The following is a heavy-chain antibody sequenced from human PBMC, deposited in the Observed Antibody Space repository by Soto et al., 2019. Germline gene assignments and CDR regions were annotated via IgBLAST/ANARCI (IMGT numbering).Heavy chain of an antibody. J-gene: IGHJ6*02. D-gene: IGHD1-7*01. CDR1: GFTFSGYG. Sequence: GGSLRLSCAASGFTFSGYGMSWVRQAPGKGLEWVANIKQDGSEKYYVDSVKGRFTISRDNAKNSLYLQMNSLRAEDTAVYYCARALSITGTTLGYYYGMDVWGQGTTVTVSS. CDR3: ARALSITGTTLGYYYGMDV. CDR2: IKQDGSEK. V-gene: IGHV3-7*03.